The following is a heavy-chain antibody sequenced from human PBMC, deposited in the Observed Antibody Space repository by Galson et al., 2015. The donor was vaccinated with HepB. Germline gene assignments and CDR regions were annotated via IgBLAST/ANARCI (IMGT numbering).Heavy chain of an antibody. CDR1: GYTFTSYD. CDR3: VRGRVSGSLGHGGDY. D-gene: IGHD1-26*01. V-gene: IGHV1-8*01. J-gene: IGHJ4*01. CDR2: TSPRSGNT. Sequence: SVKVSCKASGYTFTSYDINWVRQATGQGLEWMGWTSPRSGNTGYIEKFQGRVTMTRDTAITTAYMELRSLTSDDTAVYYCVRGRVSGSLGHGGDYWGRGTQVTVSS.